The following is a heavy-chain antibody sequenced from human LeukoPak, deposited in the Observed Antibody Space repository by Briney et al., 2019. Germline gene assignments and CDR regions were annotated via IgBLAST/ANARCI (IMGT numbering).Heavy chain of an antibody. CDR2: IKLDGSEK. V-gene: IGHV3-7*01. CDR1: GFTFSNSW. CDR3: ADEDFDY. J-gene: IGHJ4*02. Sequence: GGSLRLSCAASGFTFSNSWMSWVRQAPGKGLEWLAFIKLDGSEKYYVDSVKGRFTVSRDNAKNSLCLQMNSLRAEDTAVYYCADEDFDYWGQGTLVTVSS.